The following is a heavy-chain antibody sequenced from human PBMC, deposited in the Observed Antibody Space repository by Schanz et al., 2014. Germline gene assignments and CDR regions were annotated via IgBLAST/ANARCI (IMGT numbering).Heavy chain of an antibody. CDR2: INTGVNT. CDR3: ARGLIAAAGGAFDY. CDR1: GFTLSNYA. Sequence: PGGSLRLSCAASGFTLSNYAMSWVRQAPGKGLEWVSAINTGVNTYYADSVRGRFTMSRDNSKNTLYLQMNSLRAGDAAVYYCARGLIAAAGGAFDYWGQGTLVAVSA. D-gene: IGHD6-13*01. V-gene: IGHV3-23*01. J-gene: IGHJ4*02.